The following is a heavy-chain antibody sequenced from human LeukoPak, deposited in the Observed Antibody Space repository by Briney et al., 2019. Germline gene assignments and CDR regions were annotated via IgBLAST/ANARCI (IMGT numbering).Heavy chain of an antibody. J-gene: IGHJ4*02. Sequence: SETLSLTCTVSGGSISSYYWSWIRQPPGKGLEWIGSLYYSGSTYYNPSLKSRVTISVDTSKNQFSLKLSSVTAADTAVYYCARFYDRSGFFYVGYFDYWGQGTLVTVSS. D-gene: IGHD3-22*01. CDR1: GGSISSYY. CDR3: ARFYDRSGFFYVGYFDY. V-gene: IGHV4-59*05. CDR2: LYYSGST.